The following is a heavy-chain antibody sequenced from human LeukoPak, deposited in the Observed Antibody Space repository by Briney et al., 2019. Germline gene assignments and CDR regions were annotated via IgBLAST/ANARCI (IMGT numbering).Heavy chain of an antibody. Sequence: VASVTVSFTASGGTFSIYAISWVRQAPGQGLEWMGGIIPIFGTANYAQKFQGRVTITADESTSTAYMELSSLRSEDTAVYYCARGISQDYYFDYWGQGTLVTVSS. CDR3: ARGISQDYYFDY. J-gene: IGHJ4*02. D-gene: IGHD6-13*01. CDR2: IIPIFGTA. CDR1: GGTFSIYA. V-gene: IGHV1-69*13.